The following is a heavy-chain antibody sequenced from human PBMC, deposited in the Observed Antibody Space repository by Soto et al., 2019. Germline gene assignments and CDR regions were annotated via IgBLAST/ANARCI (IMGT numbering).Heavy chain of an antibody. CDR3: AHRILRTVFGLVTTTAIYFAF. V-gene: IGHV2-5*02. Sequence: QITLNESGPTVVKPAETLTLTCTFSGFSLTTSGVGVGWIRQSPGKAPEWLALIYWDDNKRYRASLKSRLTITKDTCKNQVVLTMASVNAAETATYYCAHRILRTVFGLVTTTAIYFAFWGQGTPVVVSS. D-gene: IGHD3-3*01. CDR1: GFSLTTSGVG. J-gene: IGHJ4*02. CDR2: IYWDDNK.